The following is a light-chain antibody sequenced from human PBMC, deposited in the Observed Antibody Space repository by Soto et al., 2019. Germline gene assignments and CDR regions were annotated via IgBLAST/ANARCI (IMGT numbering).Light chain of an antibody. Sequence: QSALTQPPSVSGSPGQSVTISCTGTSSDVGSYSRVSWYQQPPGTAPKLMMYEVSNRPSGVPDRFSGSKSGNTASLTITGLPAEDETDYYCSSYTSSSTVVFGGGTKLTVL. CDR3: SSYTSSSTVV. J-gene: IGLJ3*02. V-gene: IGLV2-18*02. CDR2: EVS. CDR1: SSDVGSYSR.